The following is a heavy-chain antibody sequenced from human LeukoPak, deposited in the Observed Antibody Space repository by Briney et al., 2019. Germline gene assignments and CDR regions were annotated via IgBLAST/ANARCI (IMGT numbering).Heavy chain of an antibody. CDR3: ARARYDFWSGYFPFDY. V-gene: IGHV4-61*02. J-gene: IGHJ4*02. CDR1: GGSISSGSYY. CDR2: IYTSGST. D-gene: IGHD3-3*01. Sequence: SETLSLTCTVSGGSISSGSYYWSCIRQPAGKGLECIGRIYTSGSTNYNPSLKSRVTISVDTSKNQFSLKLSSVTAADTAVYYCARARYDFWSGYFPFDYWGQGTLVTVSS.